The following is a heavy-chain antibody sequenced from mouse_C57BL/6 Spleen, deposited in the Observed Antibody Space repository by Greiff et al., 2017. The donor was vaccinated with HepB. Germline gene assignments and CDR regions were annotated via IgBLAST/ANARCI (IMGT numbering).Heavy chain of an antibody. J-gene: IGHJ4*01. CDR2: IDPSDSYT. Sequence: QVQLKQPGAELVKPGASVKLSCKASGYTFTSYWMQWVKQRPGQGLEWIGEIDPSDSYTNYNQKFKGKATLTVDTSSSTAYMQLSSLTSEDSAVYYCAREGSTMVTRRAYAMDYWGQGTSVTVSS. CDR3: AREGSTMVTRRAYAMDY. CDR1: GYTFTSYW. V-gene: IGHV1-50*01. D-gene: IGHD2-2*01.